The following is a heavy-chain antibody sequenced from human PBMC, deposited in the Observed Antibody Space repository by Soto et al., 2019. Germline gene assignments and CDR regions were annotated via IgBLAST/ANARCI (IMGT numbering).Heavy chain of an antibody. D-gene: IGHD6-19*01. Sequence: ETLSLTCTVSGGSISSYYWSWIRQPPGKGLEWIGYIYYSGSTNYNPSLKSRVTISVDTSKNQFSLKLSSVTAADTAVYYCATQAVPVYWFDPWGQGTLVTVSS. CDR2: IYYSGST. CDR1: GGSISSYY. CDR3: ATQAVPVYWFDP. V-gene: IGHV4-59*01. J-gene: IGHJ5*02.